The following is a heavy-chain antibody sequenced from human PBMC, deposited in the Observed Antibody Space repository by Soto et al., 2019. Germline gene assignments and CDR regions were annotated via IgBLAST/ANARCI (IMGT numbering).Heavy chain of an antibody. V-gene: IGHV3-23*01. CDR3: SSSEHSAGQH. D-gene: IGHD6-13*01. CDR2: IVGGGGST. J-gene: IGHJ4*02. CDR1: GFAFSSYA. Sequence: PGGSLRLSCAASGFAFSSYAMNWVRQAPGKGLECVSLIVGGGGSTYYADSVKGRFTISRDNSKNTLYLQMNSLRPEDTAVYYCSSSEHSAGQHWGPGTLVTVAS.